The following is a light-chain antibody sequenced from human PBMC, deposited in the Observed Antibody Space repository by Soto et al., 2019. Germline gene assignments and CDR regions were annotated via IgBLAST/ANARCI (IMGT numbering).Light chain of an antibody. CDR2: RNG. CDR3: VTWDDSLSAVV. J-gene: IGLJ2*01. Sequence: QYVLTQPPSASGTPGQRVTISCSGTSSNIGTNYVDWYQQLPGTAPKLLIYRNGQRPSGVPDRFSGSKSGTSASLAISGRRSEDEADYYCVTWDDSLSAVVFGGGTKVTVL. V-gene: IGLV1-47*01. CDR1: SSNIGTNY.